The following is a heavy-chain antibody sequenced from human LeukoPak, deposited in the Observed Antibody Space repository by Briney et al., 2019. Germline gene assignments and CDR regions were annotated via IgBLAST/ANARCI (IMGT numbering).Heavy chain of an antibody. CDR1: GGSISSYY. D-gene: IGHD2-15*01. Sequence: SETLSLTCAVSGGSISSYYWSWIRQPPGKGLEWIGHIYYSGSTHYNPSLKSRVTISVDTSKNQFSLKLSSVSAADTAVYYCARTAVAGAKLAWFDPWGQGTLVTVSS. J-gene: IGHJ5*02. V-gene: IGHV4-59*08. CDR3: ARTAVAGAKLAWFDP. CDR2: IYYSGST.